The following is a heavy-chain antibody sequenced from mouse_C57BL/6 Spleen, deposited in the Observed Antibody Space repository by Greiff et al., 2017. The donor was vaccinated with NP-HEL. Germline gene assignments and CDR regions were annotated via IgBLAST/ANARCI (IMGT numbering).Heavy chain of an antibody. CDR1: GYTFTSYW. CDR2: IHPNSGST. J-gene: IGHJ4*01. Sequence: QVHVKQSGAELVKPGASVKLSCKASGYTFTSYWMHWVKQRPGQGLEWIGMIHPNSGSTNYNEKFKSKATLTVDKSSSTAYMQLSSLTSEDSAGYYCARWGWFYAMDYWGQGTSVTVSS. V-gene: IGHV1-64*01. CDR3: ARWGWFYAMDY. D-gene: IGHD3-3*01.